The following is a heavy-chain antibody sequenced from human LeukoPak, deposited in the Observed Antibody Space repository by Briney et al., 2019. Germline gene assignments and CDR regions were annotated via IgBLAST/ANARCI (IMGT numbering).Heavy chain of an antibody. CDR2: INHSGST. J-gene: IGHJ3*02. D-gene: IGHD4-11*01. CDR3: STDSTVTSAFDI. Sequence: SETLSLTCAVYGGSFSGYYWSWIRQPPGKGLEWIGEINHSGSTNYNPSLKSRVTISVDTSKNQFSLKLSSVTAADTAVYYCSTDSTVTSAFDIWGQGTMVTVSS. V-gene: IGHV4-34*03. CDR1: GGSFSGYY.